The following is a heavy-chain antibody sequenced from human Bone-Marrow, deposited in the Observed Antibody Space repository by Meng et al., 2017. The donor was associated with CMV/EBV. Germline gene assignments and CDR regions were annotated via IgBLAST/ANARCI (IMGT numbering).Heavy chain of an antibody. CDR1: GFSLSTSGTC. V-gene: IGHV2-70*20. Sequence: SGPTLVKPTQTLTLTCTFSGFSLSTSGTCVSLVRQPPGKALEWLALIDWDDDKFYSTSLKTRLTISKDTSKNQVVLTMTNMDPVDTATYYCARTVGDGYNLVFDYWGQGTLVPVSS. CDR2: IDWDDDK. J-gene: IGHJ4*02. CDR3: ARTVGDGYNLVFDY. D-gene: IGHD5-24*01.